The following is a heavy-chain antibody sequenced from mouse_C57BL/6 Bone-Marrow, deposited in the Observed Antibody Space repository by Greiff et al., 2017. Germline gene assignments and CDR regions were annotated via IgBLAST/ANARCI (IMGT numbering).Heavy chain of an antibody. J-gene: IGHJ4*01. CDR3: ARWRDGNYYEAMDY. D-gene: IGHD2-1*01. V-gene: IGHV1-52*01. CDR1: GYTFTSYW. CDR2: IDPSDSET. Sequence: QVQLKQPGAELVRPGSSVKLSCKASGYTFTSYWMHWVKQRPIQGLEWIGNIDPSDSETHYNQKFKDKATLTVDKSSSTAYMQLSSLTSEDSAVYYCARWRDGNYYEAMDYWGQGTSVTVSS.